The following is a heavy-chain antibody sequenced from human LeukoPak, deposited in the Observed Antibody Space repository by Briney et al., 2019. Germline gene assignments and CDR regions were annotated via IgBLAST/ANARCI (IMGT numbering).Heavy chain of an antibody. J-gene: IGHJ6*02. CDR3: ARSVEWFGEGGLHYYYGMDV. CDR1: RFTFSTYA. Sequence: GGSLRLSCVASRFTFSTYAMHWVRQAPGKGLEWVSAIGGSGGSTYYADSVKGRFTISRDNSKNTLYLQMNSLRAEDTAVYYCARSVEWFGEGGLHYYYGMDVWGQGTTVTVSS. V-gene: IGHV3-23*01. CDR2: IGGSGGST. D-gene: IGHD3-10*01.